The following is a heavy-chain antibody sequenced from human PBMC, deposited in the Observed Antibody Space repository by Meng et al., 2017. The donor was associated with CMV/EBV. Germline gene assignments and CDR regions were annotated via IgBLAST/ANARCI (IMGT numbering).Heavy chain of an antibody. D-gene: IGHD2-2*02. CDR2: INPSGGST. CDR1: GYTFTNYY. J-gene: IGHJ6*02. Sequence: ASVKVSCKASGYTFTNYYMHWVRQAPGQGLEWMGIINPSGGSTSYAQKFQGRVTMTRDTSTSTVYMELSSLRSEDTAVYYCAREYSDCSSTSCYTYYGMDVWGQGTTVTVSS. CDR3: AREYSDCSSTSCYTYYGMDV. V-gene: IGHV1-46*01.